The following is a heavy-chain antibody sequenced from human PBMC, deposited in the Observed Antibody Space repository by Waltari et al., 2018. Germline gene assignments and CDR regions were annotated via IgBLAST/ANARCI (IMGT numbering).Heavy chain of an antibody. CDR1: GFTFGDHG. CDR3: TRDHRIVVVPAALFDY. D-gene: IGHD2-2*01. Sequence: EVQLVESGGGLVQPGRSLRLSCTGSGFTFGDHGMSCVRPAPGKGLEWVGFIRSKASGGTTEYAASVKGRFTISREDSKSIAYLQMNSLKTEDTAVYYCTRDHRIVVVPAALFDYWGQGTLVTVSS. CDR2: IRSKASGGTT. J-gene: IGHJ4*02. V-gene: IGHV3-49*04.